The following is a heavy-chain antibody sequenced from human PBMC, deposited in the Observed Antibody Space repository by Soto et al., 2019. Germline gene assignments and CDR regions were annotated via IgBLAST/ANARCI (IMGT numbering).Heavy chain of an antibody. V-gene: IGHV1-3*01. J-gene: IGHJ6*02. CDR1: GYTFSTHA. CDR3: ARGKGMEENYYYYGLDI. Sequence: ASVKVSCKASGYTFSTHAMHWVRQAPGQSLEWMGWINGGTGQTKHSHRFQDRVSITRHTSASTAYMELSSLRSEDTAVYYCARGKGMEENYYYYGLDIWGQGTTVTVSS. CDR2: INGGTGQT. D-gene: IGHD1-1*01.